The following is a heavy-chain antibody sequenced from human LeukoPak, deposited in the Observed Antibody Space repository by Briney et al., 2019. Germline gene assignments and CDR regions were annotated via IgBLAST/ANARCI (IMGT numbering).Heavy chain of an antibody. CDR3: ARSRSGSYYISSLYFDY. Sequence: PSQTLSLTCTVSGGSISSGGYYWSWIRQHPGKGLEWIGYIYYSGSTYYNPSLKSRVTISVDTSKNQFSLKLSSVTAADTAVYYCARSRSGSYYISSLYFDYWGQGTLVTVSS. D-gene: IGHD3-10*01. V-gene: IGHV4-31*03. J-gene: IGHJ4*02. CDR1: GGSISSGGYY. CDR2: IYYSGST.